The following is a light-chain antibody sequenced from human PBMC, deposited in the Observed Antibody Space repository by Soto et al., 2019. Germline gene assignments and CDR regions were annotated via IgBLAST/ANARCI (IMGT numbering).Light chain of an antibody. CDR1: QSVSSNY. J-gene: IGKJ1*01. Sequence: ENVLTQPPGTLSLSPGERATLSCRASQSVSSNYLAWYQQKPGQAPRLLIYGASTRATGIPDRFSGSGSGTDFTLTISRLEPEDFAMYYCQQYSSSPRTFGQGTKVDIK. CDR3: QQYSSSPRT. V-gene: IGKV3-20*01. CDR2: GAS.